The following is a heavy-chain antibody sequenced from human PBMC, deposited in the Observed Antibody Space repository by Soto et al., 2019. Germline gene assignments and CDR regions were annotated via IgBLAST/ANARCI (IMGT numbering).Heavy chain of an antibody. D-gene: IGHD6-13*01. CDR2: INPNSGGT. V-gene: IGHV1-2*04. Sequence: QVQLVQSGAEVKKPGASVKVSCKASGYTFTGYYMHWVRQAPVQGLEWMGWINPNSGGTNYAQKFQGWVTMTRDTSISTDYMELSRLRSDDTAVYYCARWPDDTELAASGAFDIWGPGTMVTVSP. CDR3: ARWPDDTELAASGAFDI. J-gene: IGHJ3*02. CDR1: GYTFTGYY.